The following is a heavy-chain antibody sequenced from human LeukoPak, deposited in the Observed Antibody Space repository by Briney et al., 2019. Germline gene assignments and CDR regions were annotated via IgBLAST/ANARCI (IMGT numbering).Heavy chain of an antibody. J-gene: IGHJ3*02. CDR2: IYYSGST. Sequence: SETLSLTCTVSGGSISSYYWSWIRQPPGKGLEWIGYIYYSGSTNYNPSLKSRVTISVDTSKNQFSLKLSSVTAADTAVYYCAREGLAAAVEGAFDIWGQGTMVTVSS. V-gene: IGHV4-59*01. CDR3: AREGLAAAVEGAFDI. CDR1: GGSISSYY. D-gene: IGHD6-13*01.